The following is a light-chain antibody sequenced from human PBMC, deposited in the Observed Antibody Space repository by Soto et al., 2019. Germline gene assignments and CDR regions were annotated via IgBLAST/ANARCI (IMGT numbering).Light chain of an antibody. Sequence: DIQMTQSPSSLSASVGDRVTITCRASQSISSYLDWYQQKPGKAPKLLIYDASSLQSGVPSRFSGSGSGTDFTLTISSLQPEDFATYYCQQCYSTPPSFGQGTKLEIK. CDR2: DAS. V-gene: IGKV1-39*01. CDR3: QQCYSTPPS. J-gene: IGKJ2*01. CDR1: QSISSY.